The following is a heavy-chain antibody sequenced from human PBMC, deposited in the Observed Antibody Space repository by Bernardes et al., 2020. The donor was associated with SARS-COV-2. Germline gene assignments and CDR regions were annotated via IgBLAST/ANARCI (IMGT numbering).Heavy chain of an antibody. CDR2: IGANGFLT. V-gene: IGHV3-23*01. J-gene: IGHJ6*02. CDR1: GFSFRRYG. Sequence: GGSLRLSCEASGFSFRRYGTSWVRQAPGKGLEWVSFIGANGFLTYYGDSVKGRFTISKDNAKNTVYLQMNSLRAEDTAVYFCAKDRSDMDVWGQGTTVTVSS. CDR3: AKDRSDMDV.